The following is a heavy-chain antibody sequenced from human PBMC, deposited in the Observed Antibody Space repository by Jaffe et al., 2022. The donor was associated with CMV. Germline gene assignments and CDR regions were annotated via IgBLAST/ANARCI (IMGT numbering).Heavy chain of an antibody. CDR1: GNILTGYQ. Sequence: QVQLVQSGAEVKKPGASVRVSCKSSGNILTGYQMHWVRQAPGQGLEWMGWVDPNNGDTDYAQTFQGRVTMSRDTSISTIYMELSRLTSDDTAVYYCARGPRITVTTPFDYWGQGTLVTVSS. J-gene: IGHJ4*02. CDR2: VDPNNGDT. V-gene: IGHV1-2*02. D-gene: IGHD4-17*01. CDR3: ARGPRITVTTPFDY.